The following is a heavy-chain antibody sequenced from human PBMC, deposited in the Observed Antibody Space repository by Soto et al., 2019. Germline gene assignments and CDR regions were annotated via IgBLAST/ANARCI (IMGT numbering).Heavy chain of an antibody. V-gene: IGHV1-18*01. CDR3: ASGAVAPASGDY. J-gene: IGHJ4*02. CDR1: GYTFTSYG. D-gene: IGHD6-25*01. CDR2: ISAYNRNT. Sequence: VQLVQFGAEVKKPGASVKVSCKASGYTFTSYGISWVRQAPGQGLEWMGWISAYNRNTNSAQKLPGRVPMTTDTSTSTAYMGLRSLRSDDTAVYYCASGAVAPASGDYWGKGTLFTVSS.